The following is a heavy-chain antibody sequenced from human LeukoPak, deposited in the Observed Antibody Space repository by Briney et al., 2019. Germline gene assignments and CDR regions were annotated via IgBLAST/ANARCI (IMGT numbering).Heavy chain of an antibody. CDR2: IYSGGST. D-gene: IGHD6-25*01. CDR3: AREQDGGYD. Sequence: PGGSLRLSCAASGFTVSSSYMSWVRQAPGKGLEWVSIIYSGGSTYYAGSVKGRFTISRDNSKNTLYLQMNSLRGEDTAVYYCAREQDGGYDWGQGTLVTVSS. J-gene: IGHJ4*02. CDR1: GFTVSSSY. V-gene: IGHV3-53*01.